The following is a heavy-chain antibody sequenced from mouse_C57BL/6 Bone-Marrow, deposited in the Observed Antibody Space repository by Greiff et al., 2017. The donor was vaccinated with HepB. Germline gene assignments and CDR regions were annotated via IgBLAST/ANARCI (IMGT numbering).Heavy chain of an antibody. CDR3: ARDLRWYYFDY. CDR1: GFTFSSYA. Sequence: EVMLVESGGGLVKPGGSLKLSCAASGFTFSSYAMSWVRQTPEKRLEWVATISDGGSYTYYPDNVKGRFTISRDNAKNNLYLQMSHLKSEDTAMYYCARDLRWYYFDYWGQGTTLTVSS. J-gene: IGHJ2*01. V-gene: IGHV5-4*01. D-gene: IGHD1-1*02. CDR2: ISDGGSYT.